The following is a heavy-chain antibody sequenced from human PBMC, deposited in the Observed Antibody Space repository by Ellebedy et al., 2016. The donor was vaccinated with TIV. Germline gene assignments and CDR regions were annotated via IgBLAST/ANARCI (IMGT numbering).Heavy chain of an antibody. CDR3: ASYSGTYGWFDP. Sequence: SETLSLXXAVYGGSFSGYYWSWIRQPPGKGLEWIGEINHSGSTNYNPSLKSRVTISVDTSKNQFSLKLSSVTAADTAVYYCASYSGTYGWFDPWGQGTLVTVSS. V-gene: IGHV4-34*01. CDR1: GGSFSGYY. D-gene: IGHD1-26*01. CDR2: INHSGST. J-gene: IGHJ5*02.